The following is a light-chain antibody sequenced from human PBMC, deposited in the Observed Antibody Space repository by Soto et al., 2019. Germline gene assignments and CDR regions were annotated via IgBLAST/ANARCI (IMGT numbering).Light chain of an antibody. Sequence: EIVLTQSPGTLSLSPGERAALSCRASQTVSSDYLAWYQQKRGQAPRFLMYGASTRSTGIPDRFSGSGSGTDFTLTISRLEPEDSAVYYCLQDGTSPPTFGGGTNVEIK. CDR1: QTVSSDY. CDR3: LQDGTSPPT. J-gene: IGKJ4*01. CDR2: GAS. V-gene: IGKV3-20*01.